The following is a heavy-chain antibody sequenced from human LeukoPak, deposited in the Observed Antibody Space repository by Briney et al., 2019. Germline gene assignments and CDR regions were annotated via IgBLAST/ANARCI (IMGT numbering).Heavy chain of an antibody. CDR1: GFTFSSYA. CDR2: ISSSGSTI. CDR3: ATYSILSAREFRY. V-gene: IGHV3-48*03. D-gene: IGHD4-11*01. J-gene: IGHJ1*01. Sequence: GRSLRLSCAASGFTFSSYAMHWVRQAPGKGLEWVSYISSSGSTIYYADSVKGRFTISRDNAKNSVYLQMNSLGADDTAVYYCATYSILSAREFRYWGQGTLVTVTS.